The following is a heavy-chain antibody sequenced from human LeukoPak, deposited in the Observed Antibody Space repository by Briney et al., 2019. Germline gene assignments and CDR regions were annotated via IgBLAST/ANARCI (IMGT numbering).Heavy chain of an antibody. CDR1: GGTFSSYA. V-gene: IGHV1-69*13. CDR2: IIPIFGTA. D-gene: IGHD3-3*01. Sequence: ASVKVSCKASGGTFSSYAISWVRQAPGHGLEWMGGIIPIFGTANYAQKFQGRVTITADESTSTAYMELSSLRSEDTAVYYCASNYDFWSGYHKGPYYFDYWGQGTLVTVSS. J-gene: IGHJ4*02. CDR3: ASNYDFWSGYHKGPYYFDY.